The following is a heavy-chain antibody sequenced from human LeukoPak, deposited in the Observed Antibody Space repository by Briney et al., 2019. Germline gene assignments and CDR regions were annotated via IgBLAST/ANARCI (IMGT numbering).Heavy chain of an antibody. D-gene: IGHD3-16*01. CDR1: GGTFSSYA. CDR2: IIPIFGTA. Sequence: SVKVSCKASGGTFSSYAISWVRQAPGQGLEWMGGIIPIFGTANYAQKFQGRVTITADESTSTAYMELSSLRSEDTAVYYCARDELGWRAPGAPNPGFKGGQGERFIMGAFDIWGQGTMVTVFS. CDR3: ARDELGWRAPGAPNPGFKGGQGERFIMGAFDI. V-gene: IGHV1-69*13. J-gene: IGHJ3*02.